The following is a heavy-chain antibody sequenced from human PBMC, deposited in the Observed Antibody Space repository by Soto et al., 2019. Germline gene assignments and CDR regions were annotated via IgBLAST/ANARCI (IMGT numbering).Heavy chain of an antibody. CDR2: ISAGGGNT. V-gene: IGHV3-23*01. D-gene: IGHD2-2*01. J-gene: IGHJ5*02. CDR1: GFSFSTYA. CDR3: AKHSNYQLRSWFDP. Sequence: EVQLLESGGGLVQPGGSLRLSGAASGFSFSTYAMSWVRQAPGKGLEWVSGISAGGGNTYYADSVRGRFTISRDNSKNTLDLQMSSLRAEDTALYYCAKHSNYQLRSWFDPWGQGTMGTVSS.